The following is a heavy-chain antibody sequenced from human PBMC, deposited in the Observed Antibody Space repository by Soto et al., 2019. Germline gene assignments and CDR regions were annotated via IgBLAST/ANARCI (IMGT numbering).Heavy chain of an antibody. D-gene: IGHD2-15*01. Sequence: QVQLVESGGGVVQPGRSLRLSCAASGFTFSIYGMHWVRQAPGKGLEWVAVIWYDGNNEYYADSVKGRFTISRDNSKKTLYLQMNSLRAEDTAVYYCAREWRCSDGSCYRGWFDPWGQGTLVTVSS. V-gene: IGHV3-33*01. CDR2: IWYDGNNE. CDR3: AREWRCSDGSCYRGWFDP. CDR1: GFTFSIYG. J-gene: IGHJ5*02.